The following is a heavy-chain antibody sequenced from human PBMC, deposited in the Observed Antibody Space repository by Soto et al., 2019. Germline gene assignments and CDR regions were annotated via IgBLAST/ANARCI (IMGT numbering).Heavy chain of an antibody. CDR2: IYYSGST. Sequence: SETLALTCPVSGGSISSSRYYWGWIRQPPGKGLEWIGSIYYSGSTYYNPSLKSRVTISVDTSKNQFSLKLSSVTAADTAVYYCARRSGSYHVWGQGTLVTVS. J-gene: IGHJ4*02. V-gene: IGHV4-39*01. CDR3: ARRSGSYHV. CDR1: GGSISSSRYY. D-gene: IGHD1-26*01.